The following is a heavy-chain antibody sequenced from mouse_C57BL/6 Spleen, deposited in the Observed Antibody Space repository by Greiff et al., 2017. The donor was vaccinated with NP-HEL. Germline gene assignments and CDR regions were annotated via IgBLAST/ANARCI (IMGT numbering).Heavy chain of an antibody. CDR2: ISSGGSYT. CDR1: GFTFSSYG. Sequence: EVHLVESGGDLVKPGGSLKLSCAASGFTFSSYGMSWVRQTPDKRLEWVATISSGGSYTYYPDSVKGRFTISRDNAKNTLYLQMSSLKSEDTAMYYCARHDDYDGYWYFDVWGTGTTVTVSS. V-gene: IGHV5-6*01. D-gene: IGHD2-4*01. J-gene: IGHJ1*03. CDR3: ARHDDYDGYWYFDV.